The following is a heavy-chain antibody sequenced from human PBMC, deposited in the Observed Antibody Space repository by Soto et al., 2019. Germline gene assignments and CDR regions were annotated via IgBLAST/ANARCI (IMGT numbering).Heavy chain of an antibody. Sequence: GGSLRLSCAASGFTFSSYSMNWVRQAPGKGLEWVSSISSSSSYIYYADSVKGRFTISRDNAKNSLYLQMNSLRAEDTAVYYCARDGTMVRGGTKFDPWGQGTLVTVSS. D-gene: IGHD3-10*01. V-gene: IGHV3-21*01. CDR3: ARDGTMVRGGTKFDP. CDR1: GFTFSSYS. J-gene: IGHJ5*02. CDR2: ISSSSSYI.